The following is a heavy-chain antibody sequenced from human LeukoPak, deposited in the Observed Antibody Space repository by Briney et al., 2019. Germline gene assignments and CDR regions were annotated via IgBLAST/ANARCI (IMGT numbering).Heavy chain of an antibody. CDR3: AKGGIAAAGFDP. D-gene: IGHD6-13*01. CDR1: GFTFSNYA. Sequence: GGSLRLSCAASGFTFSNYAMHWVRQAPGKGLEWVAIISYDGSNKYYADSVKGRFTISRDNSKNTLYLQMNSLRAEDTAVYYCAKGGIAAAGFDPWGQGTLVTVSS. V-gene: IGHV3-30-3*01. CDR2: ISYDGSNK. J-gene: IGHJ5*02.